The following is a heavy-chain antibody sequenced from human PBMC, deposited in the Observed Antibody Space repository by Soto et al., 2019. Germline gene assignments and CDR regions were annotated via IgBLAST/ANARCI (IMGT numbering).Heavy chain of an antibody. Sequence: GASVKVSCKASGGTFSSYAISWVRQAPGQGLEWMGWISAYNGNTNYAQKLQGRVTMTTDTSTSTAYMELRSLRSDDTAVYYCARANYDILTGYFNYFDYWGQGTTVTVSS. V-gene: IGHV1-18*01. J-gene: IGHJ4*02. CDR1: GGTFSSYA. D-gene: IGHD3-9*01. CDR2: ISAYNGNT. CDR3: ARANYDILTGYFNYFDY.